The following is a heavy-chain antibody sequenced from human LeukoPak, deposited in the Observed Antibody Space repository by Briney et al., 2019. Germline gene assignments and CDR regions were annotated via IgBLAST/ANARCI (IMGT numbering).Heavy chain of an antibody. V-gene: IGHV4-59*01. CDR1: GGSISHYY. D-gene: IGHD6-13*01. J-gene: IGHJ5*02. Sequence: PSETLSLTCTVSGGSISHYYWTWIRQPPGKGLEWIGYIFYSGNTNYNPPLKSRATISVDTSTSQFSLNLSSVTAADTAVYYCARGSSWYGTYQTWGQGTLVTVSS. CDR3: ARGSSWYGTYQT. CDR2: IFYSGNT.